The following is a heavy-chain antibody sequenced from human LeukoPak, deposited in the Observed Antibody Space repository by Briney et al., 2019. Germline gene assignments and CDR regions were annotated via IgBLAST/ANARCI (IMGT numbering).Heavy chain of an antibody. J-gene: IGHJ4*02. D-gene: IGHD2-15*01. CDR1: GGTFSSYA. CDR2: IIPIFGTA. CDR3: ARALGYCSGGSCQLDY. V-gene: IGHV1-69*13. Sequence: SVKVSCKAPGGTFSSYAISWVRQAPGQGLEWMGGIIPIFGTANYAQKFQGRVTITADESTSTAYMELSSLRSEDTAVYYCARALGYCSGGSCQLDYWGQGTLVTVSS.